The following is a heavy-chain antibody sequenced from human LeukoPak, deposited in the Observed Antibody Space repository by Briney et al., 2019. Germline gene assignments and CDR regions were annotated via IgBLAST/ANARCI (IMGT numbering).Heavy chain of an antibody. D-gene: IGHD3-22*01. CDR3: ARAYDSSSYLFFDY. CDR2: INPNSGGT. Sequence: ASVKVSCKASGYTFTGYYMHWVRQAPGQGLEWMGWINPNSGGTNYAQKFQGRVTMTRDTSISTAYMELSRLRSDDTAVYYCARAYDSSSYLFFDYWGQGTLVTVSS. V-gene: IGHV1-2*02. CDR1: GYTFTGYY. J-gene: IGHJ4*02.